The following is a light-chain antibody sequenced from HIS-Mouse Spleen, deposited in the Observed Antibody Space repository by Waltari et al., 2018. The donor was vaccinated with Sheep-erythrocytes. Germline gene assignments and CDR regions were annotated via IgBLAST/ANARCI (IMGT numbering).Light chain of an antibody. CDR2: QDS. Sequence: SYELTQPPSVSVSPGQTASIPSSADRFGDKYACWYQQKPGQSPVLVIYQDSKRPSGSPERFSGSNSGNTATLTISGTQAMDEADYYCQAWDSSTAVFGGGTKLTVL. V-gene: IGLV3-1*01. CDR3: QAWDSSTAV. CDR1: RFGDKY. J-gene: IGLJ2*01.